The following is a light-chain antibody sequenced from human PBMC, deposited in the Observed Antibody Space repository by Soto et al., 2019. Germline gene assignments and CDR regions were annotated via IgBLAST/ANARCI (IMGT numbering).Light chain of an antibody. V-gene: IGKV1-5*01. Sequence: DIQMTQSPSTLSASVGDRVTITCRASQSISRWVAWYQQKPGKAPKLLIYDASNLESGVPARFSGSGSGTEFTLTIRSLQPDDFATYYCQQYDSYWTFGQGTKVDIE. CDR3: QQYDSYWT. CDR1: QSISRW. J-gene: IGKJ1*01. CDR2: DAS.